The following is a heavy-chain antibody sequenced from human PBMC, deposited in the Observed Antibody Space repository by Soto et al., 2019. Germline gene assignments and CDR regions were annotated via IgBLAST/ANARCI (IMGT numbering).Heavy chain of an antibody. Sequence: SETLSLTCAVYGGSFSGYYWSWIRQPPGKGLEWIGEINHSGSTNYNTSLKSRVTISVDTSKNQFSLKLSSVTAADTAGYYCARITGAYYYYYMDVWGKGTTVTVSS. V-gene: IGHV4-34*01. CDR2: INHSGST. D-gene: IGHD3-10*01. CDR1: GGSFSGYY. CDR3: ARITGAYYYYYMDV. J-gene: IGHJ6*03.